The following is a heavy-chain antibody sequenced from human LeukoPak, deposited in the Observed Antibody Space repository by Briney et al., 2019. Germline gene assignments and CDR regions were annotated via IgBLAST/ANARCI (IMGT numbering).Heavy chain of an antibody. Sequence: SETLSLTCTVSGGSISSGTYYWSRIRQPAGKGLEWLGRIYNTRSVNYNPSVKGRVTISVDTSKNQFSLKLTSVTAADTALYFCARDRRHDFWGIFDRWGQGALVTVSS. CDR3: ARDRRHDFWGIFDR. D-gene: IGHD3-3*01. CDR1: GGSISSGTYY. CDR2: IYNTRSV. V-gene: IGHV4-61*02. J-gene: IGHJ4*02.